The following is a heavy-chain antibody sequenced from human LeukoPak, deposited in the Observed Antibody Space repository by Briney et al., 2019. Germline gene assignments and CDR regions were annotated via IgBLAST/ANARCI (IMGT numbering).Heavy chain of an antibody. CDR3: ARPLNTVHDTFDV. J-gene: IGHJ3*01. CDR1: GCSVSSGCYY. Sequence: SQTLSLTCTVSGCSVSSGCYYWVWIPPRPGQGLEWIGYIYYTGSTSYNPSLKSRLTIAVDTSKNQFSLKLSSVTAADTAVYYCARPLNTVHDTFDVWGQGTMVTVSS. CDR2: IYYTGST. V-gene: IGHV4-31*03. D-gene: IGHD4-11*01.